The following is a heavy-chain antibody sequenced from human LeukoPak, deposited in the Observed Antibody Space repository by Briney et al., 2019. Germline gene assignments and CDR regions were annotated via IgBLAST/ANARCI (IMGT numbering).Heavy chain of an antibody. V-gene: IGHV4-61*01. J-gene: IGHJ4*02. Sequence: SETLSLTCTVSGGSVSSGSYYWGWLRQPPGKGLEWIGYIYYSGSTNYNPSLTCRGTTYVDPSKHQSAVKAISVTAADTAVYCCARVPVAAATLDSWGQGTLVTVSS. D-gene: IGHD6-13*01. CDR2: IYYSGST. CDR3: ARVPVAAATLDS. CDR1: GGSVSSGSYY.